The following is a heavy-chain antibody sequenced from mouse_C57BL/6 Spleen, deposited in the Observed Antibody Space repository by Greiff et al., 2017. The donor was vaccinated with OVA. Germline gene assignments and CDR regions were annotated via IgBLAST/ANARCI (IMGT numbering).Heavy chain of an antibody. Sequence: VHVKQSGPELVKPGASVKISCKASGYTFTDYYMNWVKQSHGKSLEWIGDINPNNGGTSYNQKFKGKATLTVDKSSSTAYMELRSLTSEDSAVYYCASSYGNYCYWGQGTTLTVSS. CDR1: GYTFTDYY. V-gene: IGHV1-26*01. J-gene: IGHJ2*01. D-gene: IGHD2-1*01. CDR3: ASSYGNYCY. CDR2: INPNNGGT.